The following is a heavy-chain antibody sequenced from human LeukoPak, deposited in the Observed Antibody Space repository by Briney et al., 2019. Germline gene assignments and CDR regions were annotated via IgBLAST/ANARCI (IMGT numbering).Heavy chain of an antibody. CDR2: ISYDGSNK. CDR1: GFTFSSYG. CDR3: AKDMGLFVVVTAIHFQH. J-gene: IGHJ1*01. D-gene: IGHD2-21*02. Sequence: GGSLRLSCAASGFTFSSYGMHWVRQAPGKGLEWVAVISYDGSNKYYADSVKGRFTISRDNSKNTLYLQMNSLRAEDTAVYYCAKDMGLFVVVTAIHFQHWGQGTLVTVSS. V-gene: IGHV3-30*18.